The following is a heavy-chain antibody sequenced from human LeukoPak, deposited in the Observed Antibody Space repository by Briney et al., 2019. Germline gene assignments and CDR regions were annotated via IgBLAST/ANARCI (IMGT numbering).Heavy chain of an antibody. CDR3: ARGSYDFWSGYVDY. D-gene: IGHD3-3*01. J-gene: IGHJ4*02. V-gene: IGHV1-2*02. CDR2: INPNSGGT. Sequence: ASVKVSCKASGYTFTGYYTHWVRQAPGQGLEWMGWINPNSGGTNYAQKFQGRVTMTRDTSISTAYMELSRLRSDDTAVYYCARGSYDFWSGYVDYWGQGTLVTVSS. CDR1: GYTFTGYY.